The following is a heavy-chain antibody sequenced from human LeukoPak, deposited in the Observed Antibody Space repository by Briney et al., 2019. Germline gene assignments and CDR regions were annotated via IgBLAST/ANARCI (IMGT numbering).Heavy chain of an antibody. V-gene: IGHV1-69*13. D-gene: IGHD3-10*01. Sequence: SVRVSCKTSRGTFSSYAISWVRQAPGQGLEWMGGIIPIFGTANYAQKFQGRVTITADESTSTAYMELSSLRSEDTAVYYCARASGGKRRTANYYYGMDVWGQGTTVTVSS. CDR3: ARASGGKRRTANYYYGMDV. CDR1: RGTFSSYA. J-gene: IGHJ6*02. CDR2: IIPIFGTA.